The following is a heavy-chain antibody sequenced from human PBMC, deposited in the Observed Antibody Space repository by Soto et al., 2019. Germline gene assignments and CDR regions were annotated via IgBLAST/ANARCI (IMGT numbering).Heavy chain of an antibody. J-gene: IGHJ5*02. CDR1: GGTFSSYT. Sequence: QVQLVQSGAEVKKPGSSVKVSCKASGGTFSSYTISWVRQAPGQGLEWMGRIIPILGIANYAQKFQGRVTITADKSTSTAYMELSSLRSEDTAVYYCARGQIAAAGTWFDPWGQGTLVTVSS. CDR3: ARGQIAAAGTWFDP. CDR2: IIPILGIA. D-gene: IGHD6-13*01. V-gene: IGHV1-69*02.